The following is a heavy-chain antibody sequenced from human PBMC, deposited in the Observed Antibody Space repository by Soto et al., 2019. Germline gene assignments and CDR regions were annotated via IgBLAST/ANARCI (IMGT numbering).Heavy chain of an antibody. Sequence: VGSLRLSCASSVFTFSSYEMNCVRQAPGKWLEWVSYISSSGSTIYYADSVKGRFTISRDNAKNSLYLQMNSLRAEDTAVYYCARALTIFGVVTLYYYYYGMDVWGQGTTVSVSS. V-gene: IGHV3-48*03. CDR2: ISSSGSTI. CDR1: VFTFSSYE. D-gene: IGHD3-3*01. CDR3: ARALTIFGVVTLYYYYYGMDV. J-gene: IGHJ6*01.